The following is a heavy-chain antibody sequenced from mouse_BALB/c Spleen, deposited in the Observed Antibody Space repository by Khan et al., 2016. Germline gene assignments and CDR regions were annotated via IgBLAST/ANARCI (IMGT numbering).Heavy chain of an antibody. J-gene: IGHJ1*01. V-gene: IGHV3-5*02. CDR1: GISITTGNYR. Sequence: EVQLQESGPGLVKPSQTVSLTCTVTGISITTGNYRWSWIRQFPGNKLEWIGYLYYSGTITYNPSLTSRTTTTRDTSKNQFFLEMNSLTAEDTVTYYCARGCDWYCDVWSAGTTITVSS. CDR3: ARGCDWYCDV. CDR2: LYYSGTI.